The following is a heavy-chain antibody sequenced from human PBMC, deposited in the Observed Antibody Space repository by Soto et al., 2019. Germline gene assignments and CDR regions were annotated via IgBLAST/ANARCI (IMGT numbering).Heavy chain of an antibody. V-gene: IGHV3-11*01. CDR1: GFTFSDYY. CDR2: ISSSGSTI. Sequence: GGSLRLSCAASGFTFSDYYMSWIRQAPGKGLEWVSYISSSGSTIYYADSVKGRFTISRDNAKNSLYLQMNSLRAEDTAVYYCARSYGDKPYGDYVDPHFDPWGQGTLVTVSS. D-gene: IGHD4-17*01. J-gene: IGHJ5*02. CDR3: ARSYGDKPYGDYVDPHFDP.